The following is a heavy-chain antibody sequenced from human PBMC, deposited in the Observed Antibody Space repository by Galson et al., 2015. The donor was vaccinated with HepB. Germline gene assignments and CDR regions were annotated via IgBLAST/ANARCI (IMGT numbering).Heavy chain of an antibody. CDR2: TYYRSKWYN. V-gene: IGHV6-1*01. Sequence: CAISGDSVSSTSAAWNWIRQSPSRGLEWLGRTYYRSKWYNDYAVSVKSRITINPDTSKNQFSLQLNSVTPEDTAVYYCARTPYSSGWPTWFDPWGQGTLVTVSS. J-gene: IGHJ5*02. D-gene: IGHD6-19*01. CDR1: GDSVSSTSAA. CDR3: ARTPYSSGWPTWFDP.